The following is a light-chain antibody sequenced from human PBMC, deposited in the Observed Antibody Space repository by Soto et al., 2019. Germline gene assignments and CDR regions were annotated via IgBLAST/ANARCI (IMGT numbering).Light chain of an antibody. Sequence: DIQMTQSPSSLSASLGDRVTITCRASQSISSYLNWYQQKPGKAPKLLIYAASSLQSGVPSRFSGSGSGTDFTLTISSLEPEDFAVYYCQQYNGWPWTFGLGTKVDIK. J-gene: IGKJ1*01. V-gene: IGKV1-39*01. CDR2: AAS. CDR3: QQYNGWPWT. CDR1: QSISSY.